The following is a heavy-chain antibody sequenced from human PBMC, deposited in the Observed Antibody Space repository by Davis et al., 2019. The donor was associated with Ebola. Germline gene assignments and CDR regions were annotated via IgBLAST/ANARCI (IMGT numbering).Heavy chain of an antibody. CDR3: ARDLQPAYYYYGMDV. J-gene: IGHJ6*02. D-gene: IGHD6-13*01. V-gene: IGHV4-59*01. CDR1: GGSFSSYY. CDR2: IYYSGST. Sequence: SETLSLTCAVYGGSFSSYYWSWIRQPPGKGLEWIGYIYYSGSTNYNPSLKSRVTISVDTSKNQFSLKLSSVTAADTAVYYCARDLQPAYYYYGMDVWGQGTTVTVSS.